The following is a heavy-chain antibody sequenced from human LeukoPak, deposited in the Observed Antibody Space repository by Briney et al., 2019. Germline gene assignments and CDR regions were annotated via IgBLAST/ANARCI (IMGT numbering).Heavy chain of an antibody. D-gene: IGHD3-10*01. V-gene: IGHV3-23*01. CDR2: LSGSGGST. Sequence: GGSLRLSCAASGFTFSSYGMSWVRQAPGKGLEWVSGLSGSGGSTYYADSVKGRFTLSRDNSKNTLYLQMNSLRAEDTAVYYCAKDYYGSGTYYPPALGYWGQGTLVTVSS. J-gene: IGHJ4*02. CDR1: GFTFSSYG. CDR3: AKDYYGSGTYYPPALGY.